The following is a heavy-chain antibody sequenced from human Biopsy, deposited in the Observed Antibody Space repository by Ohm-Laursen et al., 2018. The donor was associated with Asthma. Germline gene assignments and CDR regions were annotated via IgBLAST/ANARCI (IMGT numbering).Heavy chain of an antibody. Sequence: SLRLSCAASGFSFDDCAMHWVRQAPGKGLEWVSSITGSGAITYYADSLKGRFTISRDNSKSTLFLQMDSLSAEDTAVYYCAKDFRGIAVAGDRGFDYWGQGTLVTVSS. CDR2: ITGSGAIT. CDR3: AKDFRGIAVAGDRGFDY. D-gene: IGHD6-19*01. V-gene: IGHV3-23*01. CDR1: GFSFDDCA. J-gene: IGHJ4*02.